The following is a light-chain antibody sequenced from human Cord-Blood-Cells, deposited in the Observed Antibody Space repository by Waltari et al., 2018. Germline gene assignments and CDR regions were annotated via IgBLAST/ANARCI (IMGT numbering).Light chain of an antibody. CDR1: QSVLYSSNNKNY. J-gene: IGKJ1*01. V-gene: IGKV4-1*01. Sequence: DIVMTQSPDSLAVSLGERATINYKSRQSVLYSSNNKNYLAWYQQKPGQPPKLLIYWASTRESGVPDRFSGSGSGTDFTLTISSLQAEDVAVYYCQQYYSTPRTFGQGTKVEIK. CDR2: WAS. CDR3: QQYYSTPRT.